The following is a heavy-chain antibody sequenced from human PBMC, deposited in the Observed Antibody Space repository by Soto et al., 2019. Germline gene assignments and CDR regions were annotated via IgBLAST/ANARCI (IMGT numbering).Heavy chain of an antibody. J-gene: IGHJ3*01. Sequence: QVQLQESGPGLVKPSETLSLTCTVSGDSISSSYWCWIRQSPGKGLEWIGYIYYSGSNNYNASLKSRVSISVDTSNNQFALKLMSLTAADTAVSYCARLYPYDAILTGSQIYGFDFWGQGTMVTGSS. V-gene: IGHV4-59*01. CDR3: ARLYPYDAILTGSQIYGFDF. CDR2: IYYSGSN. D-gene: IGHD3-9*01. CDR1: GDSISSSY.